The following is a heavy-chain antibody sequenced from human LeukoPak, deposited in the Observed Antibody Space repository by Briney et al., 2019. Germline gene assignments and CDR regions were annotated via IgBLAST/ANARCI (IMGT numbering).Heavy chain of an antibody. V-gene: IGHV4-38-2*01. CDR1: GYSISSGYY. CDR3: ARAKLWSGYYEKEGGAFDI. D-gene: IGHD3-3*01. Sequence: SETLSLTCGVSGYSISSGYYWAWIRQPPGKGLEWIGSIYHSGTTYYNASLKGRVTMFVDRSKNQFSLKLTSVTAADTAVYYCARAKLWSGYYEKEGGAFDIWGQGTMVTVSS. CDR2: IYHSGTT. J-gene: IGHJ3*02.